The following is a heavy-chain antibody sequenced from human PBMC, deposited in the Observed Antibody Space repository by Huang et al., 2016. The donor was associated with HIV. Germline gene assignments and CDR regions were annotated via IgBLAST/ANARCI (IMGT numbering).Heavy chain of an antibody. J-gene: IGHJ5*02. CDR1: GYTFVNYA. CDR3: ARAGYNYNYGVWFDP. CDR2: INTNTGNP. Sequence: QVQLVQSGSELKKPGASVKVSCKTSGYTFVNYAMNWVRQAPGQGLEWMGWINTNTGNPTDAQGFTGRFVFSLDTSVNTAYLQINTLKPEDTAVYFCARAGYNYNYGVWFDPWGQGTLVIVSS. D-gene: IGHD1-1*01. V-gene: IGHV7-4-1*02.